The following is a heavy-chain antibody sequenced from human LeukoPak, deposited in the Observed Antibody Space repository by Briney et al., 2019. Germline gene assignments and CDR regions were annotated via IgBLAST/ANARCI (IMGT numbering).Heavy chain of an antibody. Sequence: GGSLRLSCAASGFTFSNYWMNWVRQAPEKGLEWVANIKPDGSEKYYVDSVKGRFTISRDNAKNSLYLQMNRLRVDDTAVYYCARRESVSHSLPFDYWGQGTLVTVSS. CDR3: ARRESVSHSLPFDY. D-gene: IGHD2-15*01. CDR1: GFTFSNYW. V-gene: IGHV3-7*05. J-gene: IGHJ4*02. CDR2: IKPDGSEK.